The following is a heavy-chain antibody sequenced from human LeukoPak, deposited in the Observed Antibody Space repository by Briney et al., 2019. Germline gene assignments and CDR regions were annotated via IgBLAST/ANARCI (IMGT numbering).Heavy chain of an antibody. J-gene: IGHJ5*02. CDR1: GASISNSAYY. CDR3: ARLFFVIYT. CDR2: VHYSGST. Sequence: KPSETLSLSCTVSGASISNSAYYWLWIRQPPGEGLECIGTVHYSGSTFHNPSLKSRVNISVDTSKNQFSLQLSSATAADTAVYYCARLFFVIYTWGQGTLVTVSS. D-gene: IGHD2-21*01. V-gene: IGHV4-39*01.